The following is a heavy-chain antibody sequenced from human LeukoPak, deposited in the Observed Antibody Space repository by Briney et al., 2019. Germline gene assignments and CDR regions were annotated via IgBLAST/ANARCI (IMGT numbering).Heavy chain of an antibody. J-gene: IGHJ5*02. Sequence: GGSLRLSCAASGFTFSSYAMHWVRQAPGKGLEWVAVISYDGSNKYYADSVKGRFTISRDNSKNTLYLQMNSLRAEDTAVYYCAREGGYCGGDCYSWFDPWGQGTLVTVSS. V-gene: IGHV3-30-3*01. CDR2: ISYDGSNK. D-gene: IGHD2-21*02. CDR1: GFTFSSYA. CDR3: AREGGYCGGDCYSWFDP.